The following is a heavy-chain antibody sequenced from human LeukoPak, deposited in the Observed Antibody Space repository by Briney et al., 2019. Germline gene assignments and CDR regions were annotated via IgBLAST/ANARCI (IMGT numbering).Heavy chain of an antibody. V-gene: IGHV1-2*02. CDR2: INPNSGGT. J-gene: IGHJ6*02. D-gene: IGHD3-3*02. CDR1: GYTFTGYY. CDR3: ARRSPFSYYYYYGMDV. Sequence: ASVKVSCKASGYTFTGYYMHWVRQAPGQGLEWMGWINPNSGGTNYAQKFQGRVTMTRDTSISTAYMELSRLRSDDTAVYYCARRSPFSYYYYYGMDVWGQGTTVTVSS.